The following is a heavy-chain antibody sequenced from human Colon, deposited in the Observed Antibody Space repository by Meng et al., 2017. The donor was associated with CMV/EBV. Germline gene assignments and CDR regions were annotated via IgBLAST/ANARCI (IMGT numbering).Heavy chain of an antibody. CDR1: GFTFSNYG. CDR3: AKHIVASISEDGLGN. CDR2: VRDVGSNT. Sequence: GGSLRLSCAASGFTFSNYGFHWVRQAPGKGLEWVAFVRDVGSNTYYADSVKGRFTISRDKSNNSLYLQMNSLRAEDTAVYYCAKHIVASISEDGLGNWGQGTLVTVSS. J-gene: IGHJ1*01. D-gene: IGHD5-12*01. V-gene: IGHV3-30*02.